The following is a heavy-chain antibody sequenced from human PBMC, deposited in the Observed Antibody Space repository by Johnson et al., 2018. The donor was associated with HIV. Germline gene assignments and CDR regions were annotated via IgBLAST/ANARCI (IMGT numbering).Heavy chain of an antibody. CDR2: IYSGGSP. CDR3: ARGGSSSWYGSKYYAFDI. Sequence: VQLVESGGGVVQPGRSLRLSCAASGFTFSSYAMHWVRQAPGKGLEWVAVIYSGGSPYYADSVKGSFTISRDNSKNTLYLQMNSLRAEDTAVYYCARGGSSSWYGSKYYAFDIWGQGTMVTVST. V-gene: IGHV3-66*01. CDR1: GFTFSSYA. J-gene: IGHJ3*02. D-gene: IGHD6-13*01.